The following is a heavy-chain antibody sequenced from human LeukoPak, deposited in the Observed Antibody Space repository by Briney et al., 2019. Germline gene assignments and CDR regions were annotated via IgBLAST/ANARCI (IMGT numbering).Heavy chain of an antibody. V-gene: IGHV3-23*01. Sequence: GGSLRLSCAASGFTFKNAWMSWVRQAPGKGLEWVSAISGSGGSTYYADSVKGRFTISRDNSKNTLYLQMNSLRAEDTAVYYCARDGSSAYYYGMDVWGQGTTVTVSS. J-gene: IGHJ6*02. CDR3: ARDGSSAYYYGMDV. CDR2: ISGSGGST. CDR1: GFTFKNAW. D-gene: IGHD2-15*01.